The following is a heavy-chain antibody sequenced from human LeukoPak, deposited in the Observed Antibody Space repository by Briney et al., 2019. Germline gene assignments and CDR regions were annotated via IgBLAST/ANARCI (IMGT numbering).Heavy chain of an antibody. Sequence: GGSLRLSCAASEFTFSSYGMHWVRQAPGKGLEWVAVISYDGSNKYYADSVKGRFTISRDNFKNTLYLQMNSLRAEDTAVYFCARDMIILQSWGQGTLVTVSS. CDR3: ARDMIILQS. CDR1: EFTFSSYG. V-gene: IGHV3-30*03. CDR2: ISYDGSNK. J-gene: IGHJ5*02. D-gene: IGHD3-16*01.